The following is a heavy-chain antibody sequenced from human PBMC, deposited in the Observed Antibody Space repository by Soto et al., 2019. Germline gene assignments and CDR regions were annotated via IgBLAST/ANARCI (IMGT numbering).Heavy chain of an antibody. CDR3: AREEKGIPAAGTGYYYYGMDV. D-gene: IGHD6-13*01. Sequence: SETLSLTCTVSGGSISSYYWSWIRQPPGKGLEWIGYIYYSGSTNYNPSLKSRVTISVDTSKNQFSLKLSSVTAADTAVYYCAREEKGIPAAGTGYYYYGMDVWGQGTTVTVSS. V-gene: IGHV4-59*01. CDR2: IYYSGST. CDR1: GGSISSYY. J-gene: IGHJ6*02.